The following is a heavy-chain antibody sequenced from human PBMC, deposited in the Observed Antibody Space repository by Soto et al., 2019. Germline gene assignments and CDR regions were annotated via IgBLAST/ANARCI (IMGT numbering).Heavy chain of an antibody. D-gene: IGHD2-15*01. Sequence: ETLSLTCTVAGGSISRSSYSWGWIRQPPGKGLEWIGTIYYSGSTYYNPSLKSRVTISVDTSKNQFSLKLSSVTAADTAVYYCATRQGGSYNWFDPWGQGTLVTVS. J-gene: IGHJ5*02. CDR3: ATRQGGSYNWFDP. CDR2: IYYSGST. V-gene: IGHV4-39*01. CDR1: GGSISRSSYS.